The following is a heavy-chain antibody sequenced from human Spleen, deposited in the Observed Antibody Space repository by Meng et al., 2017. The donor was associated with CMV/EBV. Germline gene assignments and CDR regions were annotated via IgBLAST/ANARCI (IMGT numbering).Heavy chain of an antibody. Sequence: ASVKVSCKASGYTFTAYYMHWVRQAPGQGPEWMGWSNPNSVGTNYAQKFQGRVTMTRDTSISTVYMELRRLRSDDTAVYFCASSIIMIRGVMAYWGQGSLVTVSS. CDR1: GYTFTAYY. CDR2: SNPNSVGT. J-gene: IGHJ4*02. CDR3: ASSIIMIRGVMAY. V-gene: IGHV1-2*02. D-gene: IGHD3-10*01.